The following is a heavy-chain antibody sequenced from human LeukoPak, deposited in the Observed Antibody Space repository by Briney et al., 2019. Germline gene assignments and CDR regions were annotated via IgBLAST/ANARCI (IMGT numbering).Heavy chain of an antibody. CDR2: TYYRYKWYN. Sequence: SQTLSLTCALSGDSLSSNSAAWNWIRQSPSRGLEWLGRTYYRYKWYNDYAVSVKSRITINPDTSKNQFSLQLNSVTPEDTAVYYCARVFMTTVTTIGWFDHWGQGTLVTVSS. V-gene: IGHV6-1*01. CDR3: ARVFMTTVTTIGWFDH. J-gene: IGHJ5*02. CDR1: GDSLSSNSAA. D-gene: IGHD4-17*01.